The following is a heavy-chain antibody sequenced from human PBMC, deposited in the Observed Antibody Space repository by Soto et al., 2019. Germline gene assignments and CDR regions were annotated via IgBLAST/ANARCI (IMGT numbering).Heavy chain of an antibody. D-gene: IGHD1-26*01. CDR3: ARQRPTDGRWEFANYYGMDV. J-gene: IGHJ6*02. Sequence: SETLSLTCAVYGGSFSAYYWSWVRQRPGEGLEWIGEIIHSESTKYNPSLKSRVTISVDTSKNQFSLKLSSVTAADTAVYFCARQRPTDGRWEFANYYGMDVWGQGTPVTVSS. CDR1: GGSFSAYY. V-gene: IGHV4-34*12. CDR2: IIHSEST.